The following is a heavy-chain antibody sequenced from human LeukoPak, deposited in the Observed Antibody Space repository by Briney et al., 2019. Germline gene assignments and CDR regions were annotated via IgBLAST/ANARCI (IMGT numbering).Heavy chain of an antibody. CDR3: AKDRALGEQPFDY. CDR1: GFTFSSYA. Sequence: GGSLRLSCAASGFTFSSYAMSWVRQAPGKGLEWVSTISGSGGNTYYADSVKGRFTIYRDNSKNTLYLQMNSLRAEDTAVYYCAKDRALGEQPFDYWGQGTLVTVSS. D-gene: IGHD3-16*01. CDR2: ISGSGGNT. J-gene: IGHJ4*02. V-gene: IGHV3-23*01.